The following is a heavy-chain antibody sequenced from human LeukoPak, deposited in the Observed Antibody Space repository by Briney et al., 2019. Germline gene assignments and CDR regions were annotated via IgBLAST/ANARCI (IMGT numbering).Heavy chain of an antibody. CDR1: GNTLTEIP. D-gene: IGHD3-22*01. CDR2: FDPEDGEI. V-gene: IGHV1-24*01. Sequence: ASVKVSCKVSGNTLTEIPMHWVRQAPGKGLEWIEGFDPEDGEIIYAQKFRGRVTMTDDTSTDTAYTELSSLRSDDTAVYYCSTEIVMYDNSGYYFDRGNYWGQGTLVTVSS. J-gene: IGHJ4*02. CDR3: STEIVMYDNSGYYFDRGNY.